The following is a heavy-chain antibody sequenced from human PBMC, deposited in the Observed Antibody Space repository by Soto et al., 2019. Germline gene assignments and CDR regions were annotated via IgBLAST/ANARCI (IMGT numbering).Heavy chain of an antibody. Sequence: EVQLVESGGGLVQPGGSLRLSCAASGFTFSSYSMNWVRQAPGKGLEWVSYISSSSSTIYYADSVKGLFTISRDNAKNSLYRQMNSLRDEDTAVYYCARDPGTLNWFDPWGQGTLVTVSS. CDR1: GFTFSSYS. CDR2: ISSSSSTI. J-gene: IGHJ5*02. CDR3: ARDPGTLNWFDP. V-gene: IGHV3-48*02. D-gene: IGHD3-10*01.